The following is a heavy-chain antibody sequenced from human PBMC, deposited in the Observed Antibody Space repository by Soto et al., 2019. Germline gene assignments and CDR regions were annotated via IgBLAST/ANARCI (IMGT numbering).Heavy chain of an antibody. D-gene: IGHD3-10*01. J-gene: IGHJ4*02. CDR2: IIPILGIA. CDR1: GGTLNTYT. Sequence: QVQLVQSGAEVKKPGSSVKVSCKASGGTLNTYTITWVRQAPGQGLEWMGRIIPILGIANYAQKFQGRVTITADSSTNTAYMALRSLISEDTAVYYCATVSTLRDEFDFWGQGTLVTVSS. CDR3: ATVSTLRDEFDF. V-gene: IGHV1-69*02.